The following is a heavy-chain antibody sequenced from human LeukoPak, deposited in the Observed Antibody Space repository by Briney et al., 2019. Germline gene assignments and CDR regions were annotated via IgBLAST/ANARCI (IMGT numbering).Heavy chain of an antibody. J-gene: IGHJ3*02. CDR1: GYTFTSYG. D-gene: IGHD4-11*01. V-gene: IGHV1-18*01. CDR2: ISSYNGNT. CDR3: ARTTHRTWDAFDI. Sequence: ASVKVSCKASGYTFTSYGISWVRQAPGQGLEWMGWISSYNGNTNYAQKLQGRVTMATDTSTTTAYMELKSLRSDDTAVYYCARTTHRTWDAFDIWGQGAMVTVSS.